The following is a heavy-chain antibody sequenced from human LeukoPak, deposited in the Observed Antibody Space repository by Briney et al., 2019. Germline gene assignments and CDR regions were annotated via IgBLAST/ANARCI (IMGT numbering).Heavy chain of an antibody. CDR3: ARASGWYKY. V-gene: IGHV4-39*07. CDR2: IYYSGST. Sequence: SETLSLTCTVSGGSISSSSYYWGWIRQPPGKGLEWIGSIYYSGSTYYNPSLKSRVTISVDTSKNQFSLKLSSATAADTAVYYCARASGWYKYWGQGTLVTVSS. CDR1: GGSISSSSYY. D-gene: IGHD6-19*01. J-gene: IGHJ4*02.